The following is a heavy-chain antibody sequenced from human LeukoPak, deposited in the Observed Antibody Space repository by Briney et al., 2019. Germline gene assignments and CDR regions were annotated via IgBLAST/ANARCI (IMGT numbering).Heavy chain of an antibody. J-gene: IGHJ4*02. CDR2: IYSGGTT. CDR3: AGSGNYELFDY. Sequence: AGSLRLSCAASGFTVSSNYMSWVRQAPGKGLEWVSIIYSGGTTFYADSVKGRFTISRDNSKNTLYLQMNGLRAEDTAVYYCAGSGNYELFDYWGQGTLVTVSS. V-gene: IGHV3-53*01. D-gene: IGHD1-26*01. CDR1: GFTVSSNY.